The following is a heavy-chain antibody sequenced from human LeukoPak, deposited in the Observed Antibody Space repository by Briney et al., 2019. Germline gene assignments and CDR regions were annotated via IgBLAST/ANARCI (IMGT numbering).Heavy chain of an antibody. V-gene: IGHV3-30*04. Sequence: GRSLRLSCAASGFTFSSYAMHWVRQAPGKGLEWVAIISYDGSNKYYADSVKGRFTISRDNSKNTLYLQMNSPRAEDTAVYYCIRGGWYRADYWGQGTLVTVSS. D-gene: IGHD6-19*01. CDR1: GFTFSSYA. CDR2: ISYDGSNK. J-gene: IGHJ4*02. CDR3: IRGGWYRADY.